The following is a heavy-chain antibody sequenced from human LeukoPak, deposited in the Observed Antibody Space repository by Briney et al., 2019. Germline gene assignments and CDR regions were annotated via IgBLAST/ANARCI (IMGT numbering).Heavy chain of an antibody. D-gene: IGHD4-17*01. Sequence: PGGSLRLSCVASGFTFSTCSMNWVRQAPGKGLDWVSSISSSTSYIYYADSVKGRFTISRDNAKNSLYLQMNSLRAEDTAVYYCARDRYGDYAHDYWGQGTLVTVSS. CDR3: ARDRYGDYAHDY. J-gene: IGHJ4*02. V-gene: IGHV3-21*01. CDR1: GFTFSTCS. CDR2: ISSSTSYI.